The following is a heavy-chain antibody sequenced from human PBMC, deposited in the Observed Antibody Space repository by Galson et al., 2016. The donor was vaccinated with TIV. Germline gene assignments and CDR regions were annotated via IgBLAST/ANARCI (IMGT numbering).Heavy chain of an antibody. CDR2: IWSDASNE. D-gene: IGHD3-22*01. V-gene: IGHV3-33*01. CDR3: ARFRGSDDRGAFDI. Sequence: SLRLSCAASGFRFSSHGMHWVRQAPGKGLEWVAFIWSDASNENYIASLKGRFTISRDNSKNTLYLQMNSPKAEYTAVYYCARFRGSDDRGAFDIWGQGTKVTVSS. CDR1: GFRFSSHG. J-gene: IGHJ3*02.